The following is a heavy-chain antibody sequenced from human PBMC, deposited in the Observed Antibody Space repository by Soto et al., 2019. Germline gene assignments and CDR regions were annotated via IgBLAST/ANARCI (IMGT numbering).Heavy chain of an antibody. D-gene: IGHD6-19*01. Sequence: QVQLQESGPGLVKPSETLSLTCTVSGDSIGSGDYWWSWIRQSPGKGLEWIGYISYSGSTYYSPSLRSRVTISVDTSKNQFSVKLSSVTASDTAVYYCARASSGWYFDYWGQGTLVTVSS. J-gene: IGHJ4*02. V-gene: IGHV4-30-4*01. CDR2: ISYSGST. CDR1: GDSIGSGDYW. CDR3: ARASSGWYFDY.